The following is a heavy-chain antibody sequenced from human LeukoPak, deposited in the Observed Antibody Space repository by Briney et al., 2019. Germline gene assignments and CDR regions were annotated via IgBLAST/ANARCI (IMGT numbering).Heavy chain of an antibody. CDR1: RGSISNYY. D-gene: IGHD4-17*01. CDR2: IYTSGST. V-gene: IGHV4-4*07. Sequence: PSETLSLTCTVSRGSISNYYWSWIRQPAGKGLEWIGRIYTSGSTNYNPSLKSRVTMSVDTSKNQFSLKLSSVTAADTAVYYCARDSDYSGWFDPWGQGTLVTVSS. CDR3: ARDSDYSGWFDP. J-gene: IGHJ5*02.